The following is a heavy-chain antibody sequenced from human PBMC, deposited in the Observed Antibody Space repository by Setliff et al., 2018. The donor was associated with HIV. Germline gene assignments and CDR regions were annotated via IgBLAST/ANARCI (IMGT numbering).Heavy chain of an antibody. CDR2: IYTIGGT. CDR1: GGSISPYY. Sequence: SETLSLTCTVSGGSISPYYWSWIRQPPGKGLEWIGYIYTIGGTNYNPSLKSRVTISVDTSKNQFSLKLTSVTAADTAVYYCAITPGGSIWLDHWGQGTLVTVSS. J-gene: IGHJ4*02. V-gene: IGHV4-4*09. D-gene: IGHD3-10*01. CDR3: AITPGGSIWLDH.